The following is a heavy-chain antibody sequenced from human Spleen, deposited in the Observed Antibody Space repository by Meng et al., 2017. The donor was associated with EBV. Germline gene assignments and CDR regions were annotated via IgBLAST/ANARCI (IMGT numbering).Heavy chain of an antibody. CDR1: GYTFTDYA. D-gene: IGHD5-24*01. J-gene: IGHJ4*02. Sequence: QVQLVQSGSELKKPGXSVKVSCMASGYTFTDYAINWVRQATGQGLEWMGWMNPKSGNTGYALKFQGRVTLTRNSSISTAYMELSSLRSEDTAVYYCVRGQGWLQPFEYWGQGTLVTVSS. CDR3: VRGQGWLQPFEY. V-gene: IGHV1-8*02. CDR2: MNPKSGNT.